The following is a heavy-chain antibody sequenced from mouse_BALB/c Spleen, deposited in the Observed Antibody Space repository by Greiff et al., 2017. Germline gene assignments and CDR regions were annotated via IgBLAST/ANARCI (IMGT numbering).Heavy chain of an antibody. J-gene: IGHJ3*01. Sequence: EVMLVESGGGLVKPGGSLKLSCAASGFTFSSYAMSWVRQPPEKRLEWVASISSGGSTYYPDSVKGRFTISRDNARNILYLQMSSLRSEDTAMYYCARGIYYDYDGFAYWGQGTLVTVSA. D-gene: IGHD2-4*01. CDR1: GFTFSSYA. CDR2: ISSGGST. V-gene: IGHV5-6-5*01. CDR3: ARGIYYDYDGFAY.